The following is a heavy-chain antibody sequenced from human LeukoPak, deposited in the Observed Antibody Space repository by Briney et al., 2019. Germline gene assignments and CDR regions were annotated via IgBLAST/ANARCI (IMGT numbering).Heavy chain of an antibody. V-gene: IGHV4-34*01. Sequence: KSGGSLRLSCAASGFTFSNAWMNWVRQPPGKGLEWIGEINHSGSTNYNPSLKSRVTISVDTSKNQFSLKLSSVTAADTAVYYCARGPRIKYSGSYSHWGQGTLVTVSS. D-gene: IGHD1-26*01. J-gene: IGHJ4*02. CDR1: GFTFSNAW. CDR3: ARGPRIKYSGSYSH. CDR2: INHSGST.